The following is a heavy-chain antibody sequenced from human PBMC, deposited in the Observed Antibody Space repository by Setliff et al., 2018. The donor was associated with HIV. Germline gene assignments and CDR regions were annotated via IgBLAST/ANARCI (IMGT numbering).Heavy chain of an antibody. Sequence: SETLSLTCTVSGGSISSHYWTWIRQPPGKELEWIGSTYYSGSPNYNPSLKSRVTMSVDTSKNQFSLKLTSVTAADTAVYFCARTDHTSSSDFWGQGTLVTVSS. CDR3: ARTDHTSSSDF. V-gene: IGHV4-59*11. J-gene: IGHJ4*02. CDR2: TYYSGSP. CDR1: GGSISSHY. D-gene: IGHD6-6*01.